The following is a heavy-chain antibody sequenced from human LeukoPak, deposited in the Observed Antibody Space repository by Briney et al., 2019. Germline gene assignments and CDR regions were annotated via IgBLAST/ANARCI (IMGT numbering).Heavy chain of an antibody. CDR2: MYSSGS. CDR3: ARGVRIAVAGYIDY. Sequence: KPSETLSLTCTVSGGSISSYYLSWIRQTAGKGLEWIGRMYSSGSNYNPSLKSRVTMSIDTSTNQLSLKLSSVTAADTAVYYCARGVRIAVAGYIDYWGQGTLVTVSS. V-gene: IGHV4-4*07. CDR1: GGSISSYY. J-gene: IGHJ4*02. D-gene: IGHD6-19*01.